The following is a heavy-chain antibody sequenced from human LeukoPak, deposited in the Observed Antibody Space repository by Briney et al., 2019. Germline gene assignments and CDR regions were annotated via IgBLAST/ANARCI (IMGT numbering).Heavy chain of an antibody. CDR3: ASEGYQLGWFDP. Sequence: SETLSLTCAVSGGSFSGYYWTWIRQPPGKGLEWIGEINHSGSANYNPSLKSRVTISVDTSKNQFSLKLSSVTAADTAVYYCASEGYQLGWFDPWGQGTLVTVSS. D-gene: IGHD2-2*01. CDR1: GGSFSGYY. J-gene: IGHJ5*02. V-gene: IGHV4-34*01. CDR2: INHSGSA.